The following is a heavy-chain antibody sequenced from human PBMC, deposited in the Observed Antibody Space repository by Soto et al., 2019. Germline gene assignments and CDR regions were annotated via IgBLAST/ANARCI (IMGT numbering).Heavy chain of an antibody. Sequence: GESLKISCQGSGYSFTDYWIGWVRQMPGKGLEWMGIIFPGDSDTTHSPSFQGQVTISADKSISTAYLQWSSLRASDTAIYYCARRYCSGGSCSNWFDPWGQGTLVTVSS. CDR3: ARRYCSGGSCSNWFDP. V-gene: IGHV5-51*01. D-gene: IGHD2-15*01. CDR2: IFPGDSDT. CDR1: GYSFTDYW. J-gene: IGHJ5*02.